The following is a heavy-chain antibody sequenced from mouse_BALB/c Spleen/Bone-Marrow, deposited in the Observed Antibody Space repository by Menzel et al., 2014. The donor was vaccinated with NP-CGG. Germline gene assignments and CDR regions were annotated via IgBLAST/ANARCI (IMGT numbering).Heavy chain of an antibody. Sequence: EVKVVESGGGLVQPGGSLRLSCAPSGFTFTDYYMNWVRQPPGKALEWLGFIRNKANGYTTEYSASVKGRFTISRDNSQSILYLQMNTLRAEDSATYYCARDSRSTVSHFDYWGQGTTLTVSS. CDR2: IRNKANGYTT. CDR3: ARDSRSTVSHFDY. D-gene: IGHD1-1*01. V-gene: IGHV7-3*02. CDR1: GFTFTDYY. J-gene: IGHJ2*01.